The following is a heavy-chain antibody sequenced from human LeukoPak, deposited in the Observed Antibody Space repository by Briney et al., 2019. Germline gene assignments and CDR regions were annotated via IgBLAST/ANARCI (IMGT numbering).Heavy chain of an antibody. CDR1: GFTFSIYE. V-gene: IGHV3-30*04. D-gene: IGHD1-14*01. Sequence: GGSLRLSCAASGFTFSIYEMNWVRQAPGKGLEWVAVISYDGSNKYYADSVKGRFTISRDNSKNTLYLQMNSLRAEDTAVYYCARDDSRKYMDVWGKGTTVTVSS. CDR3: ARDDSRKYMDV. J-gene: IGHJ6*03. CDR2: ISYDGSNK.